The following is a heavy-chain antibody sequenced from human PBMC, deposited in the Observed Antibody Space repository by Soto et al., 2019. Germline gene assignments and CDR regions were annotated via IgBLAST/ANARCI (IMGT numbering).Heavy chain of an antibody. Sequence: QVPLQESGPGLVKPSETLSLTCSVSGGSMKNYYWSWVRQPPGKGLEWIGYIYYSGSTKYNPSLESRVTISVDTSKNQFSLKLSSVTAADTAVDYCARGFYSSSPRGVGYWGQGTLVTVSS. CDR2: IYYSGST. CDR1: GGSMKNYY. V-gene: IGHV4-59*01. J-gene: IGHJ4*02. CDR3: ARGFYSSSPRGVGY. D-gene: IGHD6-6*01.